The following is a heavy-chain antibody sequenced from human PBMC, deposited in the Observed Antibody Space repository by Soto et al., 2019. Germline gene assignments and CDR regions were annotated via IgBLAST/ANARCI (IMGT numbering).Heavy chain of an antibody. V-gene: IGHV4-31*11. CDR1: GGSISSGGYY. CDR2: IYYSGST. CDR3: ARDYYYDSSGYYYDI. D-gene: IGHD3-22*01. J-gene: IGHJ3*02. Sequence: SETLSLTCAVSGGSISSGGYYWSWIRQHPGKGLEWIGYIYYSGSTYYNPSLKSRVTISVDTSKNQFSLKLSSVTAADTAVYYCARDYYYDSSGYYYDIWAQGTMVTVSS.